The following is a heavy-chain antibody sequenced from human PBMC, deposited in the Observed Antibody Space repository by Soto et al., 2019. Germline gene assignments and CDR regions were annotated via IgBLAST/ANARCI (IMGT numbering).Heavy chain of an antibody. Sequence: SETLSLTCAVYGGSFSGYYWTWIRQPPGKGLEWIAEITHSGSTNYNPSLKSRLTISVDTSKNQFSLRMTSVTAADTALYYCARGRQDIIVEPAPSWFDPWGQGPLVTVSS. CDR1: GGSFSGYY. CDR3: ARGRQDIIVEPAPSWFDP. V-gene: IGHV4-34*01. J-gene: IGHJ5*02. CDR2: ITHSGST. D-gene: IGHD2-2*01.